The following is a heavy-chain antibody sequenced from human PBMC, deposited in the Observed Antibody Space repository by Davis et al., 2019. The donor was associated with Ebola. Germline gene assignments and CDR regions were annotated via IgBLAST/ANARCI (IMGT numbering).Heavy chain of an antibody. CDR1: GYTFTSYD. Sequence: AASVKVSCKASGYTFTSYDINWVRQATGQGLEWMGWMNPNSGNTGYAQKFQGRVTMTRDTSTSTVYMELSSLRSEDTAVYYCARDQGPYFDYWGQGTLVTVSS. J-gene: IGHJ4*02. V-gene: IGHV1-8*01. CDR2: MNPNSGNT. CDR3: ARDQGPYFDY.